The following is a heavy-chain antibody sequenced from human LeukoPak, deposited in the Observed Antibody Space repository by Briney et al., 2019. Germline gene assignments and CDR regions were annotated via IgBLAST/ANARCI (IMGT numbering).Heavy chain of an antibody. Sequence: GGSLRLSCAASGFTFSGSAMHWVRQASGKGLEWVGRIRSKANSYATAYAASVKGRFTISGDDSKNTAYLQMNSLKTEDTAVYYCTRHGSETGFDYWGQGTLVTVSS. J-gene: IGHJ4*02. CDR2: IRSKANSYAT. CDR3: TRHGSETGFDY. V-gene: IGHV3-73*01. CDR1: GFTFSGSA. D-gene: IGHD3-10*01.